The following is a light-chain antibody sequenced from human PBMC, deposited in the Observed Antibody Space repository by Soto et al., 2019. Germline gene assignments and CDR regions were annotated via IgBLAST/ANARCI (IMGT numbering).Light chain of an antibody. V-gene: IGLV2-14*01. CDR2: EVS. J-gene: IGLJ3*02. CDR3: SSYTSSSTPV. Sequence: QSALTQPASVSGSPGQSITISCTGTSSDVGGYNYVSWYQQHPGKAPKVMIYEVSNRPSGVSNRFSGSKSGNTASLTISGLQAEDEADYCCSSYTSSSTPVFGGGTKLTVL. CDR1: SSDVGGYNY.